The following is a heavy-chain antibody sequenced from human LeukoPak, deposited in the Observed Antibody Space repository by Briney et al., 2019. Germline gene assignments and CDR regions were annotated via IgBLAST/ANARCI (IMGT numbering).Heavy chain of an antibody. CDR3: ARYNGDLTGGFDY. D-gene: IGHD4-17*01. J-gene: IGHJ4*02. Sequence: ASVKVSCKASGYTFTNYYIHWVRQAPGQGLEWMGINNPAGGSTGYAQKFQGRVTMTRDTSTSTVYMELSSLRSEDTAVYYCARYNGDLTGGFDYWGQGTLVTVSS. CDR2: NNPAGGST. CDR1: GYTFTNYY. V-gene: IGHV1-46*01.